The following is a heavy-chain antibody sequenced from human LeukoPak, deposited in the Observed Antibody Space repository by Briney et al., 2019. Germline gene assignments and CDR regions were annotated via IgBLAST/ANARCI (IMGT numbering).Heavy chain of an antibody. CDR1: GFTFSDYY. D-gene: IGHD5-12*01. J-gene: IGHJ4*02. V-gene: IGHV3-11*05. CDR2: ISSSSSYT. Sequence: PAVTLRLSCAASGFTFSDYYMSWIPQAPGKGLKWVSYISSSSSYTNYADSGKGRFTISRDNAKNSLYLQMNSLRGEDTAVYYCARGGATYYYDYWGQGTLVTVSS. CDR3: ARGGATYYYDY.